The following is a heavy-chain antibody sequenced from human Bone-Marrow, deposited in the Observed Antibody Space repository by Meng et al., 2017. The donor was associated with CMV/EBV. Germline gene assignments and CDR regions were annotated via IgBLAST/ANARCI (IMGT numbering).Heavy chain of an antibody. V-gene: IGHV3-21*01. CDR1: GFTFSSYS. CDR2: ISSSSSYI. J-gene: IGHJ6*02. D-gene: IGHD2-15*01. CDR3: ARGWDILVVSSAGGAMDV. Sequence: GESLKISCAASGFTFSSYSMNWVRQAPGKGLEWVSSISSSSSYIYYADSVKGRFTISRDNAKNSLYLQMNSLRAEDTAVYYCARGWDILVVSSAGGAMDVWGQGTTATVSS.